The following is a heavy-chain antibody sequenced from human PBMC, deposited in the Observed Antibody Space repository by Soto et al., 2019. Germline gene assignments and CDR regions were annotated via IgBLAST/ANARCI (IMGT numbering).Heavy chain of an antibody. D-gene: IGHD6-13*01. CDR1: LFTFSSQA. CDR2: ISGSGGST. V-gene: IGHV3-23*01. CDR3: AKDTIAEDGKDCLDT. Sequence: ASVXVSFASSLFTFSSQARTFFRQAPGKGLDWVSAISGSGGSTYYADSVKGRFTISRDNSKNTLYLKMNRLRAEDTAVYYCAKDTIAEDGKDCLDTWGQGTLVTVSS. J-gene: IGHJ5*02.